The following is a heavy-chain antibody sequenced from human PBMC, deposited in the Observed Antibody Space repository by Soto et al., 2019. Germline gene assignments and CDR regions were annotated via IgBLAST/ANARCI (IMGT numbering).Heavy chain of an antibody. J-gene: IGHJ6*02. CDR3: ARDFGTADILPGKYGMDV. Sequence: SETLSLTCTVSGGSISSYYWSWIRQPPGKGLEWIGYIYYSGSTNYNPSLKSRVTISVDTSKNQFSLKLSSVTAADTAVYYCARDFGTADILPGKYGMDVWGQGTTVNVSS. D-gene: IGHD3-9*01. V-gene: IGHV4-59*01. CDR1: GGSISSYY. CDR2: IYYSGST.